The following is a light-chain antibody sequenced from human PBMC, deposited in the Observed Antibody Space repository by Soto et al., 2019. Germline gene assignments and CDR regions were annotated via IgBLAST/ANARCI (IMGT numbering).Light chain of an antibody. CDR1: SSDVGGYNY. V-gene: IGLV2-14*01. J-gene: IGLJ3*02. Sequence: QSALTQPASVSGSPGQTITISCTGTSSDVGGYNYLSWYQQHPGKAPKVMIYEVSNRPSGVSNRFSGSKSGNTASLTISGLQPEDEADYFCSSYTTSGTPVFGGGTKVTVL. CDR3: SSYTTSGTPV. CDR2: EVS.